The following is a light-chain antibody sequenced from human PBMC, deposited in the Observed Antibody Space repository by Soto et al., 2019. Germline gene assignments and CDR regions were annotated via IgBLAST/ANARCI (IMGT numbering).Light chain of an antibody. J-gene: IGKJ1*01. Sequence: EIVLTQSPGTVSLSPGERATLSCRASQSVASNNLAWYQQKSGQSPRLLIYGASSRARGIPDRFTGSGSGTDFILTISRLEPEDFAVYYCQQYGSSPRTFGQGTRVEIK. CDR1: QSVASNN. CDR3: QQYGSSPRT. CDR2: GAS. V-gene: IGKV3-20*01.